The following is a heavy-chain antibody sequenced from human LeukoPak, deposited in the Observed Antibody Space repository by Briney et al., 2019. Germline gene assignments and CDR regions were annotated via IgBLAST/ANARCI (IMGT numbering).Heavy chain of an antibody. D-gene: IGHD6-19*01. V-gene: IGHV4-4*09. Sequence: SETLSLICTTSGAPISRFYWSWVRQPPGKGLEWIGNIYNGVPTFFNPSLKSRVTLSVDTSEIQFSLQLASVTAADTAVYYCVQTTGWPGFDYWGQGILVTVSS. CDR2: IYNGVPT. CDR1: GAPISRFY. J-gene: IGHJ4*02. CDR3: VQTTGWPGFDY.